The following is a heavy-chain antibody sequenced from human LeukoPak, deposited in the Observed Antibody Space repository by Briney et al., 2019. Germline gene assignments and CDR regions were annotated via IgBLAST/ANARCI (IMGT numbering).Heavy chain of an antibody. CDR1: GYTFTGYY. CDR3: ARDVTLDILTGYYHHHWYFDL. J-gene: IGHJ2*01. CDR2: INPNSGGT. V-gene: IGHV1-2*06. Sequence: ASVKVSCKASGYTFTGYYMHWVRQAPGQGLEWMGRINPNSGGTNYAQKFQGRVTMTRDTSISTAYMELSRLRSDDTAVYYCARDVTLDILTGYYHHHWYFDLWGRGTLVTVSS. D-gene: IGHD3-9*01.